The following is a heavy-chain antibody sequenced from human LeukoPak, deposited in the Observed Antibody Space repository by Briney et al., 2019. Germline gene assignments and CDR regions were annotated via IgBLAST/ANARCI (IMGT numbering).Heavy chain of an antibody. D-gene: IGHD4-23*01. CDR3: TRVSDYGGIFGF. V-gene: IGHV3-53*01. CDR2: IYDGGDT. J-gene: IGHJ3*01. Sequence: GGSLRLSCAASGFTVSSNSMSWVRQSTGKGPEWVSVIYDGGDTYYADSVKGRFTISRDNSKNTLYLQMNSLRAEDTAVYYCTRVSDYGGIFGFWGQGTMVTLSS. CDR1: GFTVSSNS.